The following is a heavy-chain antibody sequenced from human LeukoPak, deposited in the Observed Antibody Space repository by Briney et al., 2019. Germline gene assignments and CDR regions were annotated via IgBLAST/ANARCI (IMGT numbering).Heavy chain of an antibody. V-gene: IGHV4-39*07. CDR2: IYYSGTT. D-gene: IGHD3-16*01. CDR1: GGSISSGSYY. Sequence: PSETLSLTCSVSGGSISSGSYYWGWIRQPPGKRLEWIGTIYYSGTTYYNPSLKSRVTISVDTSKNQFSLKLSSVTAADTAVYYCARDPTYYDYVWGSLGAFDIWGQGTMVTVSS. CDR3: ARDPTYYDYVWGSLGAFDI. J-gene: IGHJ3*02.